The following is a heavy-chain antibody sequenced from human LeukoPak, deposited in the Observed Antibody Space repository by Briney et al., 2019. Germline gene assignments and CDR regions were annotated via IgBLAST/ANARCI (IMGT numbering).Heavy chain of an antibody. V-gene: IGHV1-24*01. Sequence: ASGKLSCKVFGYTLTQFSMHWVRQAPGKGLEWKGGLDAEDGETMYAQKFQGRVTMTRDTSTSTVYMELSSLRSEDTAVYYCARGSFYYGSGSYYDTRGSFDYWGQGTLVTVSS. CDR1: GYTLTQFS. CDR3: ARGSFYYGSGSYYDTRGSFDY. CDR2: LDAEDGET. J-gene: IGHJ4*02. D-gene: IGHD3-10*01.